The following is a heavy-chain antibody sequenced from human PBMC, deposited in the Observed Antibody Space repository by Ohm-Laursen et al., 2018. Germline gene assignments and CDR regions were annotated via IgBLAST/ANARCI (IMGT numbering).Heavy chain of an antibody. CDR1: GFTFSSYG. V-gene: IGHV3-30*03. Sequence: SSLRLSCSASGFTFSSYGMHWVRQAPGKGLEWVAVISYDGSNKYYADSVKGRLTISRDTSKKTLYLQMNSLRAEDTAVYYCAIQRGVWYFDLWGRGTLVTVSS. D-gene: IGHD3-16*01. J-gene: IGHJ2*01. CDR3: AIQRGVWYFDL. CDR2: ISYDGSNK.